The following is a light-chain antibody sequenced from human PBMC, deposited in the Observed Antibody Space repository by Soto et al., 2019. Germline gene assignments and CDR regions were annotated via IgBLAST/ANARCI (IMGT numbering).Light chain of an antibody. V-gene: IGLV2-14*01. CDR3: TSYISNSTPYV. CDR1: SVDISSYHF. Sequence: CALTRIPSVSGSPGQSITISCTGSSVDISSYHFVSWYQQHPGKAPKLMIYEATNRPSGVSHRFSGSKSGNTASLTISGLQAEDEADYYCTSYISNSTPYVFGTGTKVTVL. CDR2: EAT. J-gene: IGLJ1*01.